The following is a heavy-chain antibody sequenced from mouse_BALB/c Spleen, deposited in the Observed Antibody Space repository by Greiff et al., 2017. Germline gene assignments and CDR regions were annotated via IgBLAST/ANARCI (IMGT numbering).Heavy chain of an antibody. J-gene: IGHJ2*01. CDR2: IYPGDGST. CDR3: ARNWDY. Sequence: VQLQQSGPELVKPGASVKMSCKASGYTFTSYYIHWVKQRPGQGLEWIGWIYPGDGSTKYNEKFKGKTTLTADKSSSTAYMLLSSLTSEDSAIYFCARNWDYWGQGTTLTVSS. V-gene: IGHV1S56*01. D-gene: IGHD4-1*01. CDR1: GYTFTSYY.